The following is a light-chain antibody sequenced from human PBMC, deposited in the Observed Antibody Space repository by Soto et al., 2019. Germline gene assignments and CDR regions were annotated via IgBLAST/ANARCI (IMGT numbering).Light chain of an antibody. CDR3: SSYTSSSLLI. CDR1: SSDVGSYNR. Sequence: QSALTQPPSVSGSPGQSVTISCTGTSSDVGSYNRVSWYQQPPGTAPKLMIYEVSNRPSGVPDRFSGSKSGNTTSLTISGLQAEDEADYYCSSYTSSSLLIFGGGTQLTVL. V-gene: IGLV2-18*02. CDR2: EVS. J-gene: IGLJ2*01.